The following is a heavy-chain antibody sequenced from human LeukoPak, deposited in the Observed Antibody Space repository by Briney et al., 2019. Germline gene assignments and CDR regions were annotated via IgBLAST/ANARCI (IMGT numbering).Heavy chain of an antibody. V-gene: IGHV3-21*01. CDR1: GFTFSSYS. Sequence: GGSLRLSCAASGFTFSSYSMNWVRQAPGKGLEWVSSISSSSSYIYYADSVKGRFTISRDNAKNSLYLQMNSLRAEDTAVYYCARDYGGGYSYGYYFDYWGQGTLVTVSS. CDR2: ISSSSSYI. J-gene: IGHJ4*02. D-gene: IGHD5-18*01. CDR3: ARDYGGGYSYGYYFDY.